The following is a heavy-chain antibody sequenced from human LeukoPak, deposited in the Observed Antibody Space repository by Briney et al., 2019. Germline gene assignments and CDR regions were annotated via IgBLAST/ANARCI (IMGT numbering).Heavy chain of an antibody. CDR3: ATVGTTGTRWFDP. V-gene: IGHV5-51*01. Sequence: GESLKISCKGSAYTFSTSWIAWVRQMPGKGLEWMGIIFPLDSDTRFSPSLQGQVTISVDKSISTAYLQWSSLKTSDTAIYYCATVGTTGTRWFDPWGQGTLVTVSS. D-gene: IGHD1-1*01. CDR1: AYTFSTSW. CDR2: IFPLDSDT. J-gene: IGHJ5*02.